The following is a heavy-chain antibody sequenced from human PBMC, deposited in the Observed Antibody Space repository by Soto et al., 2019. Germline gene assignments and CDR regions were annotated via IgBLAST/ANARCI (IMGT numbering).Heavy chain of an antibody. CDR3: HGYGY. J-gene: IGHJ4*02. CDR2: IYTGGTT. Sequence: EVQLVESGGGLIQPGGSLRLSCVVSGFTVSSSNYMSWVRQAPGKGLEWVSVIYTGGTTYYADSVKGRFTISRDNSKNTQYLQMNSLRAEDTAVYYCHGYGYWGQGTLVTVSS. D-gene: IGHD5-12*01. CDR1: GFTVSSSNY. V-gene: IGHV3-53*01.